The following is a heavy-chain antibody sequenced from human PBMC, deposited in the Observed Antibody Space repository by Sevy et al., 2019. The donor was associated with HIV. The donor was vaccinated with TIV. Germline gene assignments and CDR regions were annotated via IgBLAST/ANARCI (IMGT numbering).Heavy chain of an antibody. CDR2: ISSSSNYI. CDR3: ARDRRELSYDSSGYSDAFDI. Sequence: GGSLRLSCRVSGFSFQYSMNSVRQAPGKGLEWVSSISSSSNYIYYADSLKGRFTVSRDNAKNSVYLQMNSLRAEDTAVYYCARDRRELSYDSSGYSDAFDIWGQWTLVTVSS. V-gene: IGHV3-21*01. CDR1: GFSFQYS. D-gene: IGHD3-22*01. J-gene: IGHJ3*02.